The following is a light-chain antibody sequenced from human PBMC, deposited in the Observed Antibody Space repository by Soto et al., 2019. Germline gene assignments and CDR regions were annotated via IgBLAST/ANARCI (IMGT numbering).Light chain of an antibody. Sequence: QSALTQPASVSGSPGHSITIPCTGTSNDIGGYNYVSWYQQHPGKVPKLMIFDVSYRPSGISDRFSGSKSGNTASLTISGLQPEDEADYYCSSYGASSTLFGGGTQLTVL. CDR1: SNDIGGYNY. CDR3: SSYGASSTL. J-gene: IGLJ2*01. CDR2: DVS. V-gene: IGLV2-14*03.